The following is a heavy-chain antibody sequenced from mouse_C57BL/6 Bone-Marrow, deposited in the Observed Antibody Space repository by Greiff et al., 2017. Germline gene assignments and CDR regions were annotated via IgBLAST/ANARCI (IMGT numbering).Heavy chain of an antibody. V-gene: IGHV5-4*03. J-gene: IGHJ2*01. Sequence: EVKLMESGGGLVKPGGSLKLSCAASGFTFSSYAMSWVRQTPEKRLEWVATISDGGSYTYYPDNVKGRFTISRDNAKNNLYLQMSHLKSEDTAMYYCARRGVTGSYYFDYWGQGTTLTVSS. CDR3: ARRGVTGSYYFDY. CDR2: ISDGGSYT. CDR1: GFTFSSYA. D-gene: IGHD4-1*01.